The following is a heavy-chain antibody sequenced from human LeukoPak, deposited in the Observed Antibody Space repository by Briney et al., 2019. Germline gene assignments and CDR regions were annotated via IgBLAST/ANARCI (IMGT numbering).Heavy chain of an antibody. CDR3: AKDVLGGSYPLYFDY. Sequence: PGRSLRLSCAASGFTFSSYGMHWVRQAPGKGLERVAFIRYDGSNKYYADSVKGRFTISRDNSKNTLYLQMNSLRAEDTAVYYCAKDVLGGSYPLYFDYWGQGTLVTVSS. V-gene: IGHV3-30*02. CDR1: GFTFSSYG. D-gene: IGHD1-26*01. CDR2: IRYDGSNK. J-gene: IGHJ4*02.